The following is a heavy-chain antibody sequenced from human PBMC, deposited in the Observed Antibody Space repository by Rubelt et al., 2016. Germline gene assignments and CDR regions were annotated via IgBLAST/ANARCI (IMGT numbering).Heavy chain of an antibody. D-gene: IGHD3-22*01. CDR2: ISGSGVST. J-gene: IGHJ4*02. CDR1: GFTFSNYA. CDR3: AKDSYYYDSGTFDS. V-gene: IGHV3-23*04. Sequence: EVQLVESGGGLVQPGGSLRLSCAASGFTFSNYAMNWVRQAPGKGLEWVSDISGSGVSTQYADSVKGRFTISRDNSKNTLCLQMKYLRAEDTAVYYCAKDSYYYDSGTFDSWGQGTLVTVSS.